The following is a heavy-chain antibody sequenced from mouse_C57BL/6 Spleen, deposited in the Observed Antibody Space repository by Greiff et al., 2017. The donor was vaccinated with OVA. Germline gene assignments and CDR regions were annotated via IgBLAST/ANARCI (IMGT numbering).Heavy chain of an antibody. CDR3: ARSEDYGSSWFAY. D-gene: IGHD1-1*01. J-gene: IGHJ3*01. V-gene: IGHV3-8*01. CDR2: ISYSGST. CDR1: GYSITSDY. Sequence: VQLQQSGPGLAKPSQTLSLTCSVTGYSITSDYWNWIRKFPGNKLEYMGYISYSGSTYYNPSLKSRISITRDTSKNQYYLQLNSVTPEDTATYYCARSEDYGSSWFAYWGQGTLVTVSA.